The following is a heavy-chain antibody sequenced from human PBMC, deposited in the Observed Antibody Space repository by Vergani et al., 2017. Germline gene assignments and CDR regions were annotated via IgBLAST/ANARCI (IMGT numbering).Heavy chain of an antibody. CDR3: ARDRMGVRFRQPHYYGMDV. J-gene: IGHJ6*02. V-gene: IGHV1-69*12. CDR2: IIPNFSPA. CDR1: GGAFSTYA. Sequence: QVQLVQSGAEVKKPGSSVRVSCKTSGGAFSTYAINWVRQAPGQGLEWMGAIIPNFSPARSAQKFQGRVTITADESTRTVYMELNSLRSDDSAVYYCARDRMGVRFRQPHYYGMDVWGQGTTVVVSS. D-gene: IGHD1-14*01.